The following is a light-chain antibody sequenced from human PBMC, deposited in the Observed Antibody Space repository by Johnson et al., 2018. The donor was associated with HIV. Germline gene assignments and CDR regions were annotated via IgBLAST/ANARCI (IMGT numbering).Light chain of an antibody. CDR1: SSNIVNNY. V-gene: IGLV1-51*02. CDR2: ENN. CDR3: GTWDSSLSASYV. J-gene: IGLJ1*01. Sequence: QSVLSQPPSVSAAPGQKVTISCSGSSSNIVNNYVSWYQQLPGTAPKLLIYENNKRPSGIPDRFSGSNSGTSATLGITGLQTGDEADYYCGTWDSSLSASYVFGTGTKVTVL.